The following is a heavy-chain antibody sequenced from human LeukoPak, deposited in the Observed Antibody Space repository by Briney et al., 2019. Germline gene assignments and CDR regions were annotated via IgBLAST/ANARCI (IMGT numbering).Heavy chain of an antibody. CDR3: VRKGSGYYLDY. Sequence: GGSLRLSCPASGFTLSSNAMHWVGQAQGKGRECVSAISTTGGSTYYTDSAKGRFTMSRDNSKNTLHLQMTSLRGDDTALYYCVRKGSGYYLDYWGQGTLVTVSS. CDR2: ISTTGGST. V-gene: IGHV3-64D*06. J-gene: IGHJ4*02. D-gene: IGHD6-19*01. CDR1: GFTLSSNA.